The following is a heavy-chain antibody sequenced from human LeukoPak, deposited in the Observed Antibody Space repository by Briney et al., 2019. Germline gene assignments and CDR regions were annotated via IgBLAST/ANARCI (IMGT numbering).Heavy chain of an antibody. D-gene: IGHD4-11*01. CDR2: ISYDGSNK. V-gene: IGHV3-30-3*01. J-gene: IGHJ4*02. Sequence: GRSLRLSCAASGFTFSSYAMHRVRQAPGKGLEWVAVISYDGSNKYYADSVKGRFTISRDNSKNTLYLQMNSLRAEDTAVYYCARDEDYRGYFDYWGQGTLVTVSS. CDR1: GFTFSSYA. CDR3: ARDEDYRGYFDY.